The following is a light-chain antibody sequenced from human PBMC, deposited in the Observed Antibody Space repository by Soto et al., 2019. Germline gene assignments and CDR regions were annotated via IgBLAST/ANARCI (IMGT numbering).Light chain of an antibody. Sequence: IVITQFPATPSVSPGESAPPSCQASQSVSSNLAWHQQKPGQAPRIIMYDASTRATGISARFSGSGSGTQFTLTISSLQSEDVAVYYCQQYNNWPITFGQGTRLEIK. V-gene: IGKV3-15*01. CDR1: QSVSSN. CDR2: DAS. J-gene: IGKJ5*01. CDR3: QQYNNWPIT.